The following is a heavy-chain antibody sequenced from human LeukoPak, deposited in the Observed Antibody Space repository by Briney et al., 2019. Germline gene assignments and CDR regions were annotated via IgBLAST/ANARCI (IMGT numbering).Heavy chain of an antibody. CDR2: ISGSGGST. V-gene: IGHV3-23*01. Sequence: GGSLRLSCAASGFTFSSYAMSWVRQAPGKGLEWVSAISGSGGSTYYADSVKGRSTISRDNSKNTLYLQMNSLRAEDTAVYYCAKDCRQGSGWYYDYWGQGTLVTVSS. CDR1: GFTFSSYA. D-gene: IGHD6-19*01. J-gene: IGHJ4*02. CDR3: AKDCRQGSGWYYDY.